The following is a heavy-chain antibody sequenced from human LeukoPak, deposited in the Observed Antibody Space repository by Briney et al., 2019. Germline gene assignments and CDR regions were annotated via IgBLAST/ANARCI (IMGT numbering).Heavy chain of an antibody. D-gene: IGHD2-2*03. J-gene: IGHJ4*02. V-gene: IGHV4-59*08. Sequence: PETLSLTCAVYGGSFSIYYWSWIRQPPGKGLEWIGYIYYSGSTNYNPSLKSRVTISVDTSKNQFSLKLSSVTAADTAVYYCARHSRLDKSSLSWADYWGQGTLVTVSS. CDR1: GGSFSIYY. CDR2: IYYSGST. CDR3: ARHSRLDKSSLSWADY.